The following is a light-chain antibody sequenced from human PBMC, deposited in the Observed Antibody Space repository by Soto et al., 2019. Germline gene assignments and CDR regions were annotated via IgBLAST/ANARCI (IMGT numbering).Light chain of an antibody. CDR2: DAS. CDR1: QDISNY. Sequence: DIQMTQSPSSLSASVGDRVTITCQASQDISNYLNWYQQKPGKAPKLLIYDASNLETGVPSRFSGSGSGTDFTFSISSLQPEDIATYYCQQFDNLPITCDQGTRLQIK. CDR3: QQFDNLPIT. J-gene: IGKJ5*01. V-gene: IGKV1-33*01.